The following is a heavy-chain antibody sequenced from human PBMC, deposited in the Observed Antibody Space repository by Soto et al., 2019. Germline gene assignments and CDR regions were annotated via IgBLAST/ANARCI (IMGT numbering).Heavy chain of an antibody. CDR1: GGTFSSYT. Sequence: GASVKVSCKASGGTFSSYTISWVRQAPGQGLEWMGRIIPILGIANYAQKFQGRVTITADKSTSTAYMELSSLGSEDTAVYYCAREKQLGGSDYWGQGTLVTVSS. D-gene: IGHD2-15*01. V-gene: IGHV1-69*04. CDR3: AREKQLGGSDY. J-gene: IGHJ4*02. CDR2: IIPILGIA.